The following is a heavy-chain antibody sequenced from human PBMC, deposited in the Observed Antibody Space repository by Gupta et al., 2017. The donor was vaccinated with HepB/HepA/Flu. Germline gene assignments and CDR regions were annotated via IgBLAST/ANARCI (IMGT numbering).Heavy chain of an antibody. CDR1: GGSFSGYY. Sequence: QVQLQQWGAGLLKPSEALSLTCAVYGGSFSGYYWSWIRQPPGKGLEWIGEINHSGSTNYNPSLKSRVTISVDTSKNQFSLKLSSVTAADTAVYYCARGHGYTDGETNSSGPEGEFDYWGQGTLVTVAS. V-gene: IGHV4-34*01. CDR2: INHSGST. D-gene: IGHD6-19*01. CDR3: ARGHGYTDGETNSSGPEGEFDY. J-gene: IGHJ4*02.